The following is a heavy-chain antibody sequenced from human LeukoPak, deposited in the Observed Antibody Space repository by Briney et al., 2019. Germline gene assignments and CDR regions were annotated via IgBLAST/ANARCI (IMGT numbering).Heavy chain of an antibody. Sequence: GASVKVSCKASGYTFTSYDINWVRQATGQGLERMGCMNPNSGNTGYAQKFQGRVTMTRNTSISTAYMQLSSLRSEDTAVYYCARGKRGIAAAFLYYYYSMDVGGKGTTVTVSS. D-gene: IGHD6-13*01. CDR2: MNPNSGNT. CDR3: ARGKRGIAAAFLYYYYSMDV. J-gene: IGHJ6*03. CDR1: GYTFTSYD. V-gene: IGHV1-8*01.